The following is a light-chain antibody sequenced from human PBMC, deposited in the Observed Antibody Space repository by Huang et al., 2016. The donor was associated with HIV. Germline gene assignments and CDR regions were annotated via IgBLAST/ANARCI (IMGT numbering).Light chain of an antibody. J-gene: IGKJ2*01. CDR2: GAS. Sequence: EILLTQSPATLSVSPGERVTLSCRASQSSSNNLAWYQQKPGQAHRLLIYGASTRATAIPARFSGSASGTEFTLTISSLQSEDFAVYYCQQYHNWPPYTFGQGTKLEI. V-gene: IGKV3-15*01. CDR1: QSSSNN. CDR3: QQYHNWPPYT.